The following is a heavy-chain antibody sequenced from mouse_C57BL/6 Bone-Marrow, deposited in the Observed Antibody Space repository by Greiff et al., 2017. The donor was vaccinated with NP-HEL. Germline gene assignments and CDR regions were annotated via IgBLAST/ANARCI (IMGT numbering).Heavy chain of an antibody. J-gene: IGHJ4*01. CDR1: GFTFTDYY. D-gene: IGHD2-3*01. Sequence: EVKLVESGGGLVQPGGSLSLSCAASGFTFTDYYMSWVRQPPGKALEWLGFIRNKANGYTTEYSASVKGRFTISRDNSQSILYLQMNALRAEDSATYYCARSDGYYNYYYAMDYWGQGTSVTVSS. CDR3: ARSDGYYNYYYAMDY. V-gene: IGHV7-3*01. CDR2: IRNKANGYTT.